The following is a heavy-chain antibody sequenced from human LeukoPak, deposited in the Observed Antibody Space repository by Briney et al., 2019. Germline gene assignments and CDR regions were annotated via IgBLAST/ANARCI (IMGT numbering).Heavy chain of an antibody. J-gene: IGHJ6*02. D-gene: IGHD1-7*01. Sequence: PGGSLRLSCAASGFTFSSYEMNWVRQAPGKGLEWVSYISSSGSTIYYADSVKGRFTISRDNAKNSLYLQMNSLRAEDTAVYYCARAGYNWNFYYYYGMDVWGQGTTVTVSS. V-gene: IGHV3-48*03. CDR2: ISSSGSTI. CDR3: ARAGYNWNFYYYYGMDV. CDR1: GFTFSSYE.